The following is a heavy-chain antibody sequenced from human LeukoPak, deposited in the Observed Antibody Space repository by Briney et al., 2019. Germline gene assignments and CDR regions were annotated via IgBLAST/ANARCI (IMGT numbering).Heavy chain of an antibody. CDR1: GFTFSSYW. J-gene: IGHJ6*02. V-gene: IGHV3-74*01. CDR2: INSDGSST. Sequence: HPGGSLRLSCAASGFTFSSYWMHWVRQAPGKGLVWVSRINSDGSSTSYADSVKGRFTISRDNAKNTLYLQMNSLRAEDAAVYYCAKDFPHYYESSHGMDAWGQGTTVTVSS. D-gene: IGHD3-22*01. CDR3: AKDFPHYYESSHGMDA.